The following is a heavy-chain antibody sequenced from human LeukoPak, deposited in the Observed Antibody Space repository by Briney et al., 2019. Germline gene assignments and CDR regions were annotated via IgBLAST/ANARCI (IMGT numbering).Heavy chain of an antibody. CDR2: IIPIFGTA. V-gene: IGHV1-69*13. CDR1: GGTFSSYV. Sequence: SVKVSCKASGGTFSSYVISWVRQAPGQGLEWMGGIIPIFGTANYAQKFQGRVTITADESTTTAYMELSSLRSDDTAVYFCARSARGICSGGSCYSGAFHIWGQGTMVTVSS. J-gene: IGHJ3*02. D-gene: IGHD2-15*01. CDR3: ARSARGICSGGSCYSGAFHI.